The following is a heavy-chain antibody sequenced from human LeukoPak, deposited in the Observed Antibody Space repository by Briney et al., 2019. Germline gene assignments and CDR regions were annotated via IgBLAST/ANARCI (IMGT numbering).Heavy chain of an antibody. J-gene: IGHJ6*02. CDR2: IWYDGSNE. Sequence: GGSLRLSCAASGFPFSSFGMHWVRQPPGKGLECVALIWYDGSNEYYAASVKGRFTISRDNSNNTLYLQMNSLTTEDTAVYYCTRHSDTYCSRANCYVDNFYGLDVWGQGTRVTVSS. CDR1: GFPFSSFG. CDR3: TRHSDTYCSRANCYVDNFYGLDV. V-gene: IGHV3-33*01. D-gene: IGHD2-2*01.